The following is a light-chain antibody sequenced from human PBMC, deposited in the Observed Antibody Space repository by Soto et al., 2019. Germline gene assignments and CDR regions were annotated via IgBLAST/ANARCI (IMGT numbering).Light chain of an antibody. Sequence: EIVMTQSPATLSVSPGERATLSCRASQSVSTNLAWYQQKPGQAPRLLIYGASTRATGIPARFSGSASGTEFTLTISSLQSEDFAVYYCQQYNNWPPGRTFGQGTELEIK. CDR1: QSVSTN. J-gene: IGKJ2*01. V-gene: IGKV3-15*01. CDR3: QQYNNWPPGRT. CDR2: GAS.